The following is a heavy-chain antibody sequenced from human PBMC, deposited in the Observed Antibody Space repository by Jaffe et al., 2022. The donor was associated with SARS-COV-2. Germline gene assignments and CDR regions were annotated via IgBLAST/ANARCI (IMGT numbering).Heavy chain of an antibody. J-gene: IGHJ4*02. CDR3: AADPAPGNYYDSQGPMGY. CDR2: IKSKSDGGTT. CDR1: GFTFSNAW. D-gene: IGHD3-22*01. Sequence: EVQLVESGGGLVKPGGSLRLSCAASGFTFSNAWMSWARQAPGKGLEWVGRIKSKSDGGTTNHAAPVKDRFSISRDDSRNTLYLQMNSLKIEDTAVYYCAADPAPGNYYDSQGPMGYWGQGILVTVSS. V-gene: IGHV3-15*01.